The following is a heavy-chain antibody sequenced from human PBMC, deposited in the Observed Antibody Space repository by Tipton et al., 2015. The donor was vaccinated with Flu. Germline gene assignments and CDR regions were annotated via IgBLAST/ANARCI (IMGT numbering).Heavy chain of an antibody. Sequence: GLVKPSETLSLTCSVSGGSWSSYYWGWIRQPPGKGLQWIGSVYYVGKTFYNPSLRSRVTVSADSSNSQFSLKLKSVTAADTAVYYCASLKNYGDYGFDYWGQGTLVTVSS. CDR2: VYYVGKT. J-gene: IGHJ4*02. V-gene: IGHV4-39*01. CDR3: ASLKNYGDYGFDY. CDR1: GGSWSSYY. D-gene: IGHD4-17*01.